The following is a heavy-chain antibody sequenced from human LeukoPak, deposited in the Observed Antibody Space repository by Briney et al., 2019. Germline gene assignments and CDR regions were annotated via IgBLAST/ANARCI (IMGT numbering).Heavy chain of an antibody. D-gene: IGHD3/OR15-3a*01. CDR2: ISAYNGNT. CDR1: GYTFTSYG. V-gene: IGHV1-18*01. CDR3: ARALERWLSYHNWFDP. J-gene: IGHJ5*02. Sequence: GASVKVSCKASGYTFTSYGISWVRQAPGQGLEWMGWISAYNGNTNYAQTLQGRVTMTTDTSTSTAYMELRSLRSDDTAVYYCARALERWLSYHNWFDPWGQGTLVTVSS.